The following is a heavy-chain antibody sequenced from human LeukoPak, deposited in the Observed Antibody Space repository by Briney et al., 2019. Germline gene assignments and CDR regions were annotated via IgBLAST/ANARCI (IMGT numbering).Heavy chain of an antibody. CDR2: IRYDGGDE. J-gene: IGHJ4*02. V-gene: IGHV3-30*02. Sequence: GGSLRLSCAASGFTFSDCGMHWVRQAPGKGLEWVAFIRYDGGDEKYADSVKGRFTVSRDNSKNTLYLQMNSLRVEDTAVYYCAKYRHGAYGSFFDYWGQGTLVTVSS. D-gene: IGHD4-17*01. CDR1: GFTFSDCG. CDR3: AKYRHGAYGSFFDY.